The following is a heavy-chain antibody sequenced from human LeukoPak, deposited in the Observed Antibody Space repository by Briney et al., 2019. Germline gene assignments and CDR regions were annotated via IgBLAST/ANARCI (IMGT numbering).Heavy chain of an antibody. J-gene: IGHJ5*02. Sequence: SETLSLTCAVYGGSFSGYYWSWIRQPPGKGLEWIGSIYYSGSTYYNPSLKSRVTISVDTSKNQFSLKLSSVTAADTAVYYCARVLPAPNYYDSSGYYYNWFDPWGQGTLVTVSS. V-gene: IGHV4-34*01. CDR3: ARVLPAPNYYDSSGYYYNWFDP. CDR2: IYYSGST. D-gene: IGHD3-22*01. CDR1: GGSFSGYY.